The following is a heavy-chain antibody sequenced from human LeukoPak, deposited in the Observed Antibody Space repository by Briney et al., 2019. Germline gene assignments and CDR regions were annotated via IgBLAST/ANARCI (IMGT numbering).Heavy chain of an antibody. Sequence: GGYLRFSCAASGFTFSSYWMHWVRQRPGNGLEWVSRINSDGSTTAYADSVKGRFTISGDYAKNTLYLQMNSLRAEDTAVYYCARDRYGAHDYWGQGTLVTVSS. J-gene: IGHJ4*02. V-gene: IGHV3-74*01. CDR3: ARDRYGAHDY. CDR1: GFTFSSYW. CDR2: INSDGSTT. D-gene: IGHD3-16*01.